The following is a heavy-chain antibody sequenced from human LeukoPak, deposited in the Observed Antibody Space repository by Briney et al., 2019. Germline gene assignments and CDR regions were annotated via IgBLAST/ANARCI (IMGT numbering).Heavy chain of an antibody. J-gene: IGHJ5*02. CDR1: Y. CDR2: ISYSGDS. Sequence: YMSWIRQPPGKGLEWLGYISYSGDSYYNPSLKSRLTISIDTSKNQFSLKLSSVTAADTAVYYCATGRVGATFDAWGQGTQVTVSS. V-gene: IGHV4-30-4*08. CDR3: ATGRVGATFDA. D-gene: IGHD1-26*01.